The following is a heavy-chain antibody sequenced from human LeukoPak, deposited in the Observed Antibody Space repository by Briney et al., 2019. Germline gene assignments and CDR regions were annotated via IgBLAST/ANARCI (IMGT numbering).Heavy chain of an antibody. CDR3: ARVSGAAAVDTGDY. CDR2: ISAYNGNT. V-gene: IGHV1-18*01. J-gene: IGHJ4*02. D-gene: IGHD6-13*01. Sequence: GGSVKVSCKASGYTFTSYGISWVRQAPGQGLEWMGWISAYNGNTNCAQKLQGRVTMTTDTSTSTAYMELRSLRSDDTAVYYCARVSGAAAVDTGDYWGQGTLVTVSS. CDR1: GYTFTSYG.